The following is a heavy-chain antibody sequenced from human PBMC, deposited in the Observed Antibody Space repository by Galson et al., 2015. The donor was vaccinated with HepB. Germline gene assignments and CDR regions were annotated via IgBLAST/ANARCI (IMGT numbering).Heavy chain of an antibody. CDR2: IGNITYDETT. V-gene: IGHV3-15*04. CDR3: TTVNVTKESGAWIQLWSHN. J-gene: IGHJ4*02. Sequence: SLRLSCAASGFTFSNAWMSWVRQAPGEGLEWVGRIGNITYDETTDYAAPVKGRFTISRDDLKNTVYLQMNSLKTEDTAVYYCTTVNVTKESGAWIQLWSHNWGQGTLVTVSS. D-gene: IGHD5-18*01. CDR1: GFTFSNAW.